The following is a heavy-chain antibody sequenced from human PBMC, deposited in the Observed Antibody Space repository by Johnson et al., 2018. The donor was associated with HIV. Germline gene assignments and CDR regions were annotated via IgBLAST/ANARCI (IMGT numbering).Heavy chain of an antibody. J-gene: IGHJ3*02. CDR2: ISYDGSNK. CDR3: ARGYCSGGSCYSEDAFDI. CDR1: GFTFSSYA. V-gene: IGHV3-30-3*01. D-gene: IGHD2-15*01. Sequence: QEQLVESGGGVVQPGRSLRLSCAASGFTFSSYAMHWVRQAPGKGLEWVAVISYDGSNKYYADSVKGRSTISRDNSKNTLYLQMNSLRAEDMAVYYCARGYCSGGSCYSEDAFDIWGQGTMVTVSS.